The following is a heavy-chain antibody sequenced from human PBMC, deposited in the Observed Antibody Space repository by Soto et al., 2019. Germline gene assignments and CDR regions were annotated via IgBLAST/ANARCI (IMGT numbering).Heavy chain of an antibody. CDR3: ARQGFGVLHGLVDV. J-gene: IGHJ6*02. D-gene: IGHD3-10*01. V-gene: IGHV4-31*03. CDR1: GGSISSGGYY. CDR2: IYSGST. Sequence: SETLSLTCTVSGGSISSGGYYWSWIRQHPGKGLEWIGYIYSGSTYYNPSLKSRVTISVDTSKNQFSLTLTSVTAADTAVYYCARQGFGVLHGLVDVWGQGTTVTVSS.